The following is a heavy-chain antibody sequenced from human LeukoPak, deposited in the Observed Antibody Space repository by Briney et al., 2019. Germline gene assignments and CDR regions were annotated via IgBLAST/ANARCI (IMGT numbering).Heavy chain of an antibody. J-gene: IGHJ6*03. Sequence: SETLSLTCTVSCGSISSSSYYWGWIRQPPGKGLEWIGRIYYSGSTYYNPSLKSRVTISVDTSKNQFSLKLSSVTAADTAVYYCARLVGTIFGVVTHQYYYYYMDVWGKGTTVTVSS. V-gene: IGHV4-39*01. CDR1: CGSISSSSYY. CDR3: ARLVGTIFGVVTHQYYYYYMDV. D-gene: IGHD3-3*01. CDR2: IYYSGST.